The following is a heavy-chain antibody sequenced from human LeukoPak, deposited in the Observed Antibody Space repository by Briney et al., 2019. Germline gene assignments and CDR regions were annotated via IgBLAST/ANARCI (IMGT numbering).Heavy chain of an antibody. V-gene: IGHV6-1*01. CDR1: GDSVSSNSVT. CDR3: GRRLTQYDCFDL. Sequence: SQTLSLTCAISGDSVSSNSVTWNWIRQSPSRGLEWLGRTYYRSTWYNDYAVSVRGRITVNPDTSKNQFSLHLNSVTPEDTAVYYCGRRLTQYDCFDLWGQGILVTVSS. J-gene: IGHJ5*02. D-gene: IGHD2-2*01. CDR2: TYYRSTWYN.